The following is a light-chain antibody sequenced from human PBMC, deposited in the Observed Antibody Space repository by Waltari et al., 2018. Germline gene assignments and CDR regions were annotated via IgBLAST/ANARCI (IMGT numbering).Light chain of an antibody. CDR1: SSNIGAGYD. CDR3: QSYDSSLSAWV. J-gene: IGLJ3*02. Sequence: QSVLTQPPSVSGAPGQRVTISCTGSSSNIGAGYDVHWYQQLPGTAPKLLIYGNSKRPSGVPDRCSGAKAGTSASLAITGLQAEDEADYYCQSYDSSLSAWVFGGGTKLTVL. V-gene: IGLV1-40*01. CDR2: GNS.